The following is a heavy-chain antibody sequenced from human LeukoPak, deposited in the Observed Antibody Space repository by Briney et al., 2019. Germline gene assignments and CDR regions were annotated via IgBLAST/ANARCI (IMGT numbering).Heavy chain of an antibody. Sequence: PSETLSLTCTVSGASISSGGYYWSWIRQHPGKGLEWIGYIYYSGSTYYNPSLKSRVTISVDTSKNQFSLKLSSVTAADTAVYYCARVTIPFDYSNLHWFDPWGRGTLVTVSS. CDR1: GASISSGGYY. CDR2: IYYSGST. V-gene: IGHV4-31*03. J-gene: IGHJ5*02. CDR3: ARVTIPFDYSNLHWFDP. D-gene: IGHD4-11*01.